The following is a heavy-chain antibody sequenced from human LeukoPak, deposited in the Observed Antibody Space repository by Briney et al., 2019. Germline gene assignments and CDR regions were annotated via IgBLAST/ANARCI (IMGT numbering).Heavy chain of an antibody. V-gene: IGHV3-23*01. CDR3: AKPLRFLKDYFDY. CDR2: ISGSGGST. J-gene: IGHJ4*02. D-gene: IGHD3-3*01. CDR1: GFTFSSYA. Sequence: GASLRLSCAAPGFTFSSYAMSWVRQAPGKGLEWVSAISGSGGSTYYADPVKGRFTISRDNSKNTLYLQMNSLRAEDTAVYYCAKPLRFLKDYFDYWGQGTLVTVSS.